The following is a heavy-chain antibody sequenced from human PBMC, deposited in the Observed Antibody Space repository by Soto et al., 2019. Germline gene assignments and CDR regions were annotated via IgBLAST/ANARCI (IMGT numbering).Heavy chain of an antibody. CDR1: GYTFTSYY. CDR3: ARVTSWFGELWNCFDP. J-gene: IGHJ5*02. V-gene: IGHV1-46*03. CDR2: INPSGGST. D-gene: IGHD3-10*01. Sequence: ASVKVSCKASGYTFTSYYMHWVRQAPGQGLEWMGIINPSGGSTSYAQKFQGRVTMTRDTSTSTVYMELSSLRSEDTAVYYCARVTSWFGELWNCFDPWGQGTLVTVSS.